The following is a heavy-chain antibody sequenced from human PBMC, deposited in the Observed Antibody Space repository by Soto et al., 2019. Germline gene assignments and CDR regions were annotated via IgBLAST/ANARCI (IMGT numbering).Heavy chain of an antibody. CDR2: ISYNGKYE. Sequence: PGGSLRLSCAASGFTFSTYTMHWVRQAPGKGLEWVADISYNGKYEYYADSVKGRFTISRDNAKNTLYLQVNSLRPEDTAVYYCVRGGSANYYGLFDSWGQGTLVTVSS. J-gene: IGHJ4*02. V-gene: IGHV3-30*04. CDR1: GFTFSTYT. CDR3: VRGGSANYYGLFDS. D-gene: IGHD1-26*01.